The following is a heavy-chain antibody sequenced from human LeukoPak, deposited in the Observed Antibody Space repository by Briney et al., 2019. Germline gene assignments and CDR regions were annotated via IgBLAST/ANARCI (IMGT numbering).Heavy chain of an antibody. CDR3: ASYGYSSSWFDY. D-gene: IGHD6-13*01. CDR1: GGTFSSYA. Sequence: ASVKVSCKASGGTFSSYAISWVRQAPGQGLEWMGGIIPIFGTANYAQKFQGRVTITADESTSTAYMELSGLRSEDTAVYYCASYGYSSSWFDYWGQGTLVTVSS. J-gene: IGHJ4*02. CDR2: IIPIFGTA. V-gene: IGHV1-69*13.